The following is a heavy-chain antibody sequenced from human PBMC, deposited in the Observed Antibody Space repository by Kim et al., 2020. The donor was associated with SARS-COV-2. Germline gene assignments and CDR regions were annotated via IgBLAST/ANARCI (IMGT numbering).Heavy chain of an antibody. J-gene: IGHJ4*02. CDR3: AREGVSGYDYEGTLDY. CDR1: GFTFSSYE. V-gene: IGHV3-48*03. Sequence: GGSLRLSCAASGFTFSSYEMNWVRQAPGKGLEWVSYISSSGSTTYYADYVKGRFTISRDNAKNSLYLQMNSLRAEDTAVYYCAREGVSGYDYEGTLDYWGQGPLVTVSS. CDR2: ISSSGSTT. D-gene: IGHD5-12*01.